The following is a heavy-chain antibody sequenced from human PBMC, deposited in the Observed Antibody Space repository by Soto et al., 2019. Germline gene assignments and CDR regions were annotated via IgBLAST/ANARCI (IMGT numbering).Heavy chain of an antibody. V-gene: IGHV1-2*04. CDR2: INPNTGAT. Sequence: QVQLVQSGAEVKKPGASVKVSCKASGYTFTTYYINWVRQAPGQGLEWMGWINPNTGATNYAQKFQGWVTLTRDTSVTTAYMEVSRLTSGDTAVYFCARSVTAHLGADFWGQGTLVTVSS. CDR3: ARSVTAHLGADF. D-gene: IGHD2-21*02. CDR1: GYTFTTYY. J-gene: IGHJ4*02.